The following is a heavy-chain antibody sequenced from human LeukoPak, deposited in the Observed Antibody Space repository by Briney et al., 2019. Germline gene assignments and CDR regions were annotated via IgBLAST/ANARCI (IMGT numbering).Heavy chain of an antibody. CDR1: GYSISSGYY. Sequence: SETLSLTCTVSGYSISSGYYWGWIRQPPGKGLEWIGEIYHSGSTNYNPSLKSRVTISVDKSKNQFSLKLSSVTAADTAVYYCARGYGAYMDVWGKGTTVTVSS. CDR2: IYHSGST. D-gene: IGHD5-18*01. V-gene: IGHV4-38-2*02. J-gene: IGHJ6*03. CDR3: ARGYGAYMDV.